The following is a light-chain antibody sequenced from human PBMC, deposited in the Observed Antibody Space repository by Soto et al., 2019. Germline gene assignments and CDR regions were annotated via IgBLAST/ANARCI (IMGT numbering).Light chain of an antibody. CDR3: ASWDHSLSGYV. CDR2: ESN. V-gene: IGLV1-51*02. J-gene: IGLJ1*01. CDR1: ISNIGNNY. Sequence: QSVLTQPPSVSAAPGQKVTISCSGTISNIGNNYVSWYQQLPGAAPTLLIYESNRRPTGIPDRFSGSKSATSATLDITGLQTWDEADYYCASWDHSLSGYVFGSGTKVXVL.